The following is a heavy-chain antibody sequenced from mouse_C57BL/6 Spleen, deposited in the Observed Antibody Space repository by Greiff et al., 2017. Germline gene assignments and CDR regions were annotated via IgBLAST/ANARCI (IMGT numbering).Heavy chain of an antibody. J-gene: IGHJ4*01. CDR2: FHPYNDDT. CDR3: AIHYYGRGDAMDY. V-gene: IGHV1-47*01. D-gene: IGHD1-1*01. Sequence: VKLVESGAELVKPGASVKMSCKASGYTFTTYPIEWMKQNHGKSLEWIGNFHPYNDDTKYNEKFKGKATLTVEKSSSTVYLELSRLTSDDSAVYYCAIHYYGRGDAMDYWGQGTSVTVSS. CDR1: GYTFTTYP.